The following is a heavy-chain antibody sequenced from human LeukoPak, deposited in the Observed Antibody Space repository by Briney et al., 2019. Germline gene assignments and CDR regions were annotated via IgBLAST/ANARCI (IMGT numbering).Heavy chain of an antibody. D-gene: IGHD6-19*01. V-gene: IGHV3-33*01. CDR2: IWYDESNK. J-gene: IGHJ4*02. CDR1: GFTFSSYG. CDR3: ARAEKQWLDCLDY. Sequence: GGSLRLSCAASGFTFSSYGMHWVRQAPGRGLEGVAVIWYDESNKYYADSVKGRFTISRDNSKNTLYLQMNSLRAEDTAVYYCARAEKQWLDCLDYWGQGTLVTVSS.